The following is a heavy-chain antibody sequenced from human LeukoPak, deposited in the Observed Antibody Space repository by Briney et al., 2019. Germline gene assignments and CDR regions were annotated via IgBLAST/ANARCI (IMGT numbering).Heavy chain of an antibody. CDR1: GFTFSSYG. CDR3: AKEADGTYGYLFNY. Sequence: GGSLRLSCAASGFTFSSYGMHWVRQAPGKGLEWVAFIPYDGSNKYYADSVKGRFTISRDNSKNTLYLQMNSLRAEDTAVYYCAKEADGTYGYLFNYWGQGTLVTVSS. D-gene: IGHD5-18*01. V-gene: IGHV3-30*02. J-gene: IGHJ4*02. CDR2: IPYDGSNK.